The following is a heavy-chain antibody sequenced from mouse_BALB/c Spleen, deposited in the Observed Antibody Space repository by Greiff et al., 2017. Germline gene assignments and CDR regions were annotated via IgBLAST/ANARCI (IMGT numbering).Heavy chain of an antibody. V-gene: IGHV3-2*02. CDR3: AREDYNHAMDY. CDR2: ISYSGST. Sequence: EVKLMESGPGLVKPSQSLSLTCTVTGYSITSDYAWNWIRQFPGNKLEWMGYISYSGSTSYNPSLKSRISITRDTSKNQFFLQLNSVTTEDTATYYCAREDYNHAMDYWGQGTSVTVSS. D-gene: IGHD2-4*01. CDR1: GYSITSDYA. J-gene: IGHJ4*01.